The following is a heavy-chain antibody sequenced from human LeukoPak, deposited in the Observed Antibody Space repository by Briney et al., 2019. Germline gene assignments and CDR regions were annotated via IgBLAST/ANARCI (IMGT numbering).Heavy chain of an antibody. J-gene: IGHJ4*02. D-gene: IGHD2-8*01. V-gene: IGHV4-39*01. CDR1: GGSISSSSYY. CDR2: IYYSGST. CDR3: ARHLGTSFDS. Sequence: SETLSLTRTVSGGSISSSSYYWGWIRQPPGKGLEWIGSIYYSGSTYYNPSLKSRVTLSVDMSKNQFSLRLNSVTAADTAVYYCARHLGTSFDSRGQGTLVTVSS.